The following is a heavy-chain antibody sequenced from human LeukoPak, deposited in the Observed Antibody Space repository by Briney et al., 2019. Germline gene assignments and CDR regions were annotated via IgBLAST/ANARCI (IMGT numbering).Heavy chain of an antibody. CDR2: IHYSGST. J-gene: IGHJ4*02. D-gene: IGHD1-1*01. V-gene: IGHV4-59*01. CDR3: ARGERLGPDF. Sequence: SETLSLTCTVSGDSIIGYYWSWIRQPPGKGLEWIGYIHYSGSTNYNPSLQSRVTISVDTSRSHSSLKLSSATAADTAVYYCARGERLGPDFWGQGTLVTVSS. CDR1: GDSIIGYY.